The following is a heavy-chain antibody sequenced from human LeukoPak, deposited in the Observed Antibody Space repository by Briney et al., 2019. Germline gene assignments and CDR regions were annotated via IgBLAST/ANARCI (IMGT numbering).Heavy chain of an antibody. J-gene: IGHJ3*02. CDR1: GFTFSSYS. CDR3: AREKXADIVLMVYAVHDAFDX. CDR2: ISSSSSTI. V-gene: IGHV3-48*01. Sequence: GGSLRLSCAASGFTFSSYSMNWVRQAPGKGLEWVSYISSSSSTIYYADSVKGRFTISRDNAKNSLYLQMNSLRAEDTAVYCCAREKXADIVLMVYAVHDAFDXXGQGTMVTV. D-gene: IGHD2-8*01.